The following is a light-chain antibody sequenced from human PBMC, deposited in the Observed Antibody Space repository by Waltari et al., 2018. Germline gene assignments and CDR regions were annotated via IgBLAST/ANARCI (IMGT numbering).Light chain of an antibody. Sequence: IMMTPSPDSLAVSLGERATINCKSSQSVLYSSSNKNFLNWYQQKPGQPPKLLIYWASTRESGVPDRFSGSGSGTDFTLTITSLQAEDVAVYYCQQYYSTPYTFGQGTKLEIK. V-gene: IGKV4-1*01. J-gene: IGKJ2*01. CDR2: WAS. CDR1: QSVLYSSSNKNF. CDR3: QQYYSTPYT.